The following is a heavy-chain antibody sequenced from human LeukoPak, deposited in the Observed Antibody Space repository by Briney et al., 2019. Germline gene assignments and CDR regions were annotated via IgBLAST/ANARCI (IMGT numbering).Heavy chain of an antibody. CDR2: ISWDGGST. CDR1: GFTFDDYT. J-gene: IGHJ6*03. D-gene: IGHD5-18*01. CDR3: AKDGRGYSREDYYMDV. Sequence: QTGGSLRLTCAASGFTFDDYTMHWVRQAPGKGLEWVSLISWDGGSTYYADSVKGRFTISRDNSKNSLYLQMNSLRTEDTALYYCAKDGRGYSREDYYMDVWGKGTTVTVSS. V-gene: IGHV3-43*01.